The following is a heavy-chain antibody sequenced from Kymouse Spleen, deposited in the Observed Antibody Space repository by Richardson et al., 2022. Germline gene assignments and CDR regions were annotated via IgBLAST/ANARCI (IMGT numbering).Heavy chain of an antibody. CDR1: GFTFSSYA. J-gene: IGHJ6*02. CDR3: ANGDYGDYVPYYYYYYGMDV. Sequence: EVQLVESGGGLVQPGGSLRLSCAASGFTFSSYAMSWVRQAPGKGLEWVSAISGSGGSTYYADSVKGRFTISRDNSKNTLYLQMNSLRAEDTAVYYCANGDYGDYVPYYYYYYGMDVWGQGTTVTVSS. CDR2: ISGSGGST. V-gene: IGHV3-23*04. D-gene: IGHD4-17*01.